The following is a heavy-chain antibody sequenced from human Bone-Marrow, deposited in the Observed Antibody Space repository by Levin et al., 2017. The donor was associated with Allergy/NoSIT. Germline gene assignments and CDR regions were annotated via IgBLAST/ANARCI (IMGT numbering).Heavy chain of an antibody. D-gene: IGHD6-13*01. V-gene: IGHV4-39*01. CDR1: GGSISSNAYY. CDR2: IYSSGGT. J-gene: IGHJ4*02. Sequence: SETLSLTCAVSGGSISSNAYYWGWIRQPPGKGLEWIATIYSSGGTYYNPSLSSRVTISVDTSKNEFSLRLTSVTAADTALYYCVRQGGLALYSSSWYFDSWGPGTLVTVSS. CDR3: VRQGGLALYSSSWYFDS.